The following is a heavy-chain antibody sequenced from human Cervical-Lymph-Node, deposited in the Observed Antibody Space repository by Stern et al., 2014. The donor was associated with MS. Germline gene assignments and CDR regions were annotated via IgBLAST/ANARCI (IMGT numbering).Heavy chain of an antibody. CDR2: MWNDGGNK. V-gene: IGHV3-33*01. CDR1: GFSFNDYG. Sequence: QVQLVQSGGGVVQPGKSLRLSCAVSGFSFNDYGLHWVRQAPGKGLEWAAVMWNDGGNKYYADFVKGRFTISRDKSKNTVYLQMNSLRVDDTAVYYCARSQTEADGMDVWGQGTTVTVSS. CDR3: ARSQTEADGMDV. J-gene: IGHJ6*02.